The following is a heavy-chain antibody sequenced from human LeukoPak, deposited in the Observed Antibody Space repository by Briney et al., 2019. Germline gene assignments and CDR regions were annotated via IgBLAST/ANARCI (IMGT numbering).Heavy chain of an antibody. D-gene: IGHD1-26*01. Sequence: SEILSLTCTVSGGSISSYYWSWIRQPPGKGLEWIGYIYYSGRTNYNPSLKSRVTISVDTSKNQFSLKLSSVTAADTAVYYCARDASFDWFDPWGQGALVTVSS. CDR3: ARDASFDWFDP. CDR2: IYYSGRT. V-gene: IGHV4-59*01. CDR1: GGSISSYY. J-gene: IGHJ5*02.